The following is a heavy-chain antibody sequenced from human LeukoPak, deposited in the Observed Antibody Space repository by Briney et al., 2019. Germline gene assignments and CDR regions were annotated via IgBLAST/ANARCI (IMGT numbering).Heavy chain of an antibody. CDR3: ARVSGYSYGDFDY. D-gene: IGHD5-18*01. Sequence: ASVKVSCKASGGTFSSYAISWVRQAPGQGLEWMGGIIPIFGTANYAQKFQGRVTITAGKSTSTAYMELSSLRSEDMAVYYCARVSGYSYGDFDYWGQGTLVTVSS. V-gene: IGHV1-69*06. J-gene: IGHJ4*02. CDR1: GGTFSSYA. CDR2: IIPIFGTA.